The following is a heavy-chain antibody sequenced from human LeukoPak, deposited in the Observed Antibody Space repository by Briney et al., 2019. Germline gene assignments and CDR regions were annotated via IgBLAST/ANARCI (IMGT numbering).Heavy chain of an antibody. V-gene: IGHV4-39*07. D-gene: IGHD2-21*02. CDR1: GGSISSSNYY. CDR2: VSYTGNT. CDR3: ARVMVTYSGYYYGMDV. Sequence: PSETLSLTCTVSGGSISSSNYYWGWIRQPPGKGLEWLGSVSYTGNTYYNPSLKSRVTISVDRSKNLLSLKLSSVTAADTAVYYCARVMVTYSGYYYGMDVWGQGTTVTVSS. J-gene: IGHJ6*02.